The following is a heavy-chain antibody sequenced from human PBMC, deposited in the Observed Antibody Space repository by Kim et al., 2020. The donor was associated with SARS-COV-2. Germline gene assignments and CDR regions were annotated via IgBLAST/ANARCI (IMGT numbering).Heavy chain of an antibody. V-gene: IGHV4-39*07. J-gene: IGHJ3*01. Sequence: GNTNATPHLKDRVPIYVDTSKQQFSLRLSSVTAADTAVYYCARKAYYAFDVWGQGTMVTVSS. CDR2: GNT. D-gene: IGHD3-10*01. CDR3: ARKAYYAFDV.